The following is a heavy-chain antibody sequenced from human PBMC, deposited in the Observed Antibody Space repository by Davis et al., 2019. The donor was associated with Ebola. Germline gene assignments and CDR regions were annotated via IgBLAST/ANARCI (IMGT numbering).Heavy chain of an antibody. CDR2: ISFNGAGA. CDR1: GRTFSHYG. Sequence: GESPNHPCVVPGRTFSHYGMARVRHAPGKGLGWVSSISFNGAGAHYADSVKGRFTISRDDSKNTMYLQMSSLRAEDTAIYYCATRLWDGDSWGQGTLVTVSS. V-gene: IGHV3-23*01. CDR3: ATRLWDGDS. J-gene: IGHJ4*02. D-gene: IGHD1-1*01.